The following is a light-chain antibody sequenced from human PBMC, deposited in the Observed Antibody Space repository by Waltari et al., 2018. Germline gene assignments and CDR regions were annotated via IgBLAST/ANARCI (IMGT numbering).Light chain of an antibody. CDR2: GTS. CDR1: QSVNSDF. J-gene: IGKJ4*01. Sequence: EIVLTQSPGSLSLSPGERATLSCRARQSVNSDFLAWYQQKPGQAPRLFIRGTSTRATGIPDRFSGSGSGTDFTLTISRLEPEDFAVYYCQQSGSSPTFGGGTKVEIK. CDR3: QQSGSSPT. V-gene: IGKV3-20*01.